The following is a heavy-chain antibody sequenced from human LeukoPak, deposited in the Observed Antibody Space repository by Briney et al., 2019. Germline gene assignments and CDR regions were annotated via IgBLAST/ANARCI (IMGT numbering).Heavy chain of an antibody. CDR2: ISSSSSYI. D-gene: IGHD1-26*01. CDR3: ARDLEWELSTYYFDY. CDR1: GFTFSSYS. J-gene: IGHJ4*02. V-gene: IGHV3-21*01. Sequence: GGSLRLSCAASGFTFSSYSMNWVRQAPGKGLEWVSSISSSSSYIYYADSVKRRFTISRDNAKNSLYLQMNSLRAEDTAVYYCARDLEWELSTYYFDYWGQGTLVTVSS.